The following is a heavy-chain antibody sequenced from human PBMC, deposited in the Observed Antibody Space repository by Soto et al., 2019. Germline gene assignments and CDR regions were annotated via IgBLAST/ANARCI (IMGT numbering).Heavy chain of an antibody. CDR2: FYSSGSI. J-gene: IGHJ5*02. Sequence: SETLSLTCFVSGYSITAGGYYWSWIRHHPGKGLEWIGSFYSSGSIIYNPSLRSRVSISGDTSSNQFSMSLTSVTAADTARYYCARMYSSGSGWFHTWGQGTLVTVSS. CDR3: ARMYSSGSGWFHT. D-gene: IGHD6-19*01. CDR1: GYSITAGGYY. V-gene: IGHV4-31*03.